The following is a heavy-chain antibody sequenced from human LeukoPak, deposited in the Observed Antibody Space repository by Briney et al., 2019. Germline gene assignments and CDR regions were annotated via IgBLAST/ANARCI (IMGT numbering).Heavy chain of an antibody. CDR3: ARRGFDRNGYPFDN. Sequence: GGSLRLSCAASGFTFSNFAMSWIRQAPGKGLEWVSAITGSDGSTYYADSVKGRFTISRDNSKNTLDLQMNSLRADDTAVYYCARRGFDRNGYPFDNWGQGTLVTVSS. V-gene: IGHV3-23*01. J-gene: IGHJ4*02. D-gene: IGHD3-22*01. CDR2: ITGSDGST. CDR1: GFTFSNFA.